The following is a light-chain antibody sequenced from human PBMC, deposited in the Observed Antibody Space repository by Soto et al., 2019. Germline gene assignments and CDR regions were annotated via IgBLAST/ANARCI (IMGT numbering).Light chain of an antibody. CDR1: SSDVGGYNY. J-gene: IGLJ1*01. V-gene: IGLV2-11*01. CDR2: DVS. Sequence: QSVLTQPRSVSGSPGQSVTISCTGTSSDVGGYNYVSWYQQHPGKAPKLMIYDVSKRPSGVPDRFSGSKSGNTASLTISRLQAEDEADYYCCSYAGSYTQVFGTGTKVTVL. CDR3: CSYAGSYTQV.